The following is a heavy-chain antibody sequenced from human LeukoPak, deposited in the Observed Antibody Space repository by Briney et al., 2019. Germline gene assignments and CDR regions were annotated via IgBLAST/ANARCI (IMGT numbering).Heavy chain of an antibody. CDR3: ARAGGYYDFWSGYNWFDP. V-gene: IGHV4-59*01. CDR1: GGSFSGYY. Sequence: SESLSLTCAVYGGSFSGYYWSWIRQPPGKGLEWIGYIYYSGSTNYNPSLKSRVTISVDTSKNQFSLKLSSVTAADTAVYYCARAGGYYDFWSGYNWFDPWGQGTLVTVSS. J-gene: IGHJ5*02. D-gene: IGHD3-3*01. CDR2: IYYSGST.